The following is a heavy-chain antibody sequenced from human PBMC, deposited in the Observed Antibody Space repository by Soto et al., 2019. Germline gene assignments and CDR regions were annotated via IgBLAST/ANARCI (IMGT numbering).Heavy chain of an antibody. D-gene: IGHD4-17*01. V-gene: IGHV4-59*01. CDR1: GGSISSYY. CDR3: ARSSSYDYGDYGFDY. CDR2: IYYSGST. J-gene: IGHJ4*02. Sequence: NPSETLSLTCTVSGGSISSYYWSWIRQPPGKGLEWIGYIYYSGSTNYNPSLKSRVTISVDTSKNQFSLKLSSVTAADTAVYYCARSSSYDYGDYGFDYWGQGTLVTVSS.